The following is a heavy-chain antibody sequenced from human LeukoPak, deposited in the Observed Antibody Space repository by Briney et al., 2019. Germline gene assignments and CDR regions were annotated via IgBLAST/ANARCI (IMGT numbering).Heavy chain of an antibody. Sequence: ASVTVSCKASGYTFTGYYIHWVRQAPGQGLEWMGRINPNSGGTDYAQKFQGTVTMTRDTSISTAYMELSRLTSDDTAVYYCARDHYDFWSGYSSSFDYWGQGTLVTVSS. CDR1: GYTFTGYY. D-gene: IGHD3-3*01. CDR3: ARDHYDFWSGYSSSFDY. J-gene: IGHJ4*02. CDR2: INPNSGGT. V-gene: IGHV1-2*06.